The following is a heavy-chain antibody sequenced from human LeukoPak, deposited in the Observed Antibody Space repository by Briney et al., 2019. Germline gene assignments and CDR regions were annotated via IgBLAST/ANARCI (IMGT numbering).Heavy chain of an antibody. Sequence: PGGSLRLSCAASGFTFSSYGMHWVRQAPGKGLEWVAVISYDGSNKYYADSVKGRFTISRDNSKNTLYLQMNSLRAEDTAVYCCAKDRSGAIDYWGQGTLVTVSS. J-gene: IGHJ4*02. V-gene: IGHV3-30*19. D-gene: IGHD3-10*01. CDR3: AKDRSGAIDY. CDR2: ISYDGSNK. CDR1: GFTFSSYG.